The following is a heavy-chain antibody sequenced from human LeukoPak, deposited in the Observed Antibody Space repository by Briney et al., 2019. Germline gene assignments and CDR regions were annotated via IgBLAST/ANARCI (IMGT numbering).Heavy chain of an antibody. J-gene: IGHJ4*02. CDR3: ARHWVVTPNY. Sequence: SETLSLTCIVSGGSISNSSYYWGWIRQPPGKGLEWIGNIYYSGSAYYNPSLKSRVTISVDTSKNQFSLKLTSVTAADTAVYYCARHWVVTPNYWGQGTLVTVSS. CDR2: IYYSGSA. V-gene: IGHV4-39*01. CDR1: GGSISNSSYY. D-gene: IGHD4-23*01.